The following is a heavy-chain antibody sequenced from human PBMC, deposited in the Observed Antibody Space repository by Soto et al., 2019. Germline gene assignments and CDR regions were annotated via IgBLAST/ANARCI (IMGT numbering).Heavy chain of an antibody. V-gene: IGHV4-59*08. J-gene: IGHJ5*02. CDR1: GGSISSYH. CDR2: VYHSGST. D-gene: IGHD2-2*02. CDR3: AIGYMDWFDP. Sequence: SETLSLTCTVSGGSISSYHWSWIRVAPGKGLEWIGSVYHSGSTNYNPSLKSRVTILRDSSKAQFSLKLNSATAADTAVYYCAIGYMDWFDPWGQGTLVTVSS.